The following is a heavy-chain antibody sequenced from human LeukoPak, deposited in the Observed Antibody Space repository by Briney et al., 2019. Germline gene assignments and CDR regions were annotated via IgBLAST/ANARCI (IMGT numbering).Heavy chain of an antibody. J-gene: IGHJ4*02. V-gene: IGHV4-39*07. CDR1: GGSISSSSYY. Sequence: SETLPLTCTVSGGSISSSSYYWSWIRQPPGKGLEWIGEINHSGSTNYNPSLKSRVTISVDTSKNQFSLKLSSVTAADTAVYYCASWSVAGTSRVDYWGQGTLVTVSS. CDR3: ASWSVAGTSRVDY. CDR2: INHSGST. D-gene: IGHD6-19*01.